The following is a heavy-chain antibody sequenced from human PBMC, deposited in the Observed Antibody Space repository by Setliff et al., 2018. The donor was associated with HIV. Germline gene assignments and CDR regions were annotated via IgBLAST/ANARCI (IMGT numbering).Heavy chain of an antibody. CDR1: GGSFSGYY. V-gene: IGHV4-34*01. CDR2: INHSGST. D-gene: IGHD3-10*01. Sequence: KPSETLSLTCAVYGGSFSGYYWSWIRQPPGKGLEWIGEINHSGSTNYNPSLKSRVTISVDTSKNQFSLKLSSVTAADTAVYYCARELLRSWDGSENSYKPYYFDYWGQGTLVTVPQ. CDR3: ARELLRSWDGSENSYKPYYFDY. J-gene: IGHJ4*02.